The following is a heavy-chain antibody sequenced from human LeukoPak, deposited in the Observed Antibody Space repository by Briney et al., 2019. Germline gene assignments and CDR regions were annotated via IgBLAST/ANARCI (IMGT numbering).Heavy chain of an antibody. CDR1: GFTFSSYS. V-gene: IGHV3-21*01. J-gene: IGHJ4*02. Sequence: GGSLRLSCAASGFTFSSYSMNWVRQAPGKGLEWVSSISSSSSYIYCADSVKGRFTISRDNAKNSLYLQMNSLRAEDTAVYYCARDRWDSSWLYYFDYWGQGTLVTVSS. CDR3: ARDRWDSSWLYYFDY. D-gene: IGHD6-13*01. CDR2: ISSSSSYI.